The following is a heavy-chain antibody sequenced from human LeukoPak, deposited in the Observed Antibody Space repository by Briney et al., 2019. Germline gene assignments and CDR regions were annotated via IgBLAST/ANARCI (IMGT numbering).Heavy chain of an antibody. CDR1: GGTFSSYA. CDR3: ARGKRFLEWLLPLDY. D-gene: IGHD3-3*01. Sequence: ASVKVSCKASGGTFSSYAISWVRQAPGQGLEWMGGIIPIFGTANYAQKFQGRVTITADESTSTAYMELSSLRSEDTAVYYCARGKRFLEWLLPLDYWGQGTLVTVSS. CDR2: IIPIFGTA. V-gene: IGHV1-69*13. J-gene: IGHJ4*02.